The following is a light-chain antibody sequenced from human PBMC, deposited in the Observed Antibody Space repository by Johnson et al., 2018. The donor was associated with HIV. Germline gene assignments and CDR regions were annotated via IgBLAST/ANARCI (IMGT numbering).Light chain of an antibody. V-gene: IGLV1-51*02. CDR2: EDY. Sequence: QAVLTQPPSVSAAPGQRVNISCSGHSSNIENYFVSWYQQLPGAAPRLLIYEDYKRPSGIPDRFSGSKSGTSATLGITGLQTGDEADYYCGTWDSSLSAGWVFGTGTKVTVL. J-gene: IGLJ1*01. CDR3: GTWDSSLSAGWV. CDR1: SSNIENYF.